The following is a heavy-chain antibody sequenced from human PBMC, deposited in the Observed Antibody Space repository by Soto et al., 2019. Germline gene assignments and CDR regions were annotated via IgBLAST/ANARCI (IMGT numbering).Heavy chain of an antibody. J-gene: IGHJ4*01. D-gene: IGHD3-22*01. CDR3: ARGHSSGHLFDY. CDR2: IRTSINTI. CDR1: VFTFTSYS. V-gene: IGHV3-48*02. Sequence: GWSLRLACASSVFTFTSYSMNWVRQAPGKGLEWVSYIRTSINTIYYADSVRGRFTISTDNAKNSLYLQMNSLRDEGTAVYYCARGHSSGHLFDYWGQGTLVTVSS.